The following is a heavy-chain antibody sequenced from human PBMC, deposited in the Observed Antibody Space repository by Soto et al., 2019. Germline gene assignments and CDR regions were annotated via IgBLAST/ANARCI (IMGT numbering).Heavy chain of an antibody. V-gene: IGHV3-7*01. Sequence: GGSLRLSCAASGFTFNNVWMTWVRQAPGKGLEWVASINQGGNEKDYVESVKGRFTISRDNAKNSLFLQMDSLRAEDTAVYYCAKNHISPDFRGQGALVTVSS. CDR3: AKNHISPDF. CDR2: INQGGNEK. D-gene: IGHD2-21*01. CDR1: GFTFNNVW. J-gene: IGHJ4*02.